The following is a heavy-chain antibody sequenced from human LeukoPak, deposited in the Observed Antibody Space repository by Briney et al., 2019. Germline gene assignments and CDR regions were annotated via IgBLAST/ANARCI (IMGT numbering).Heavy chain of an antibody. CDR3: AIDYNLNVGPIHP. V-gene: IGHV3-30*03. CDR2: MSSDGSKK. D-gene: IGHD1-20*01. J-gene: IGHJ5*02. Sequence: GGSLRLSCAASGFSLNNCDIHWVRQAPGKGLEWVAVMSSDGSKKDYVNAVRGRFTISRDNSKNTLYLQMNSLRAEDTAIYYCAIDYNLNVGPIHPWGQGTLVTVSS. CDR1: GFSLNNCD.